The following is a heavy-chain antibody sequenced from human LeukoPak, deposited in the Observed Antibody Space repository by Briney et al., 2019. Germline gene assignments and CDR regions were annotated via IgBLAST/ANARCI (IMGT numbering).Heavy chain of an antibody. CDR3: ARVNRHDAFDI. V-gene: IGHV3-53*01. CDR1: GFTVSNNY. CDR2: IYSGGST. Sequence: PGGSRRLSCAASGFTVSNNYMSWVRQAPGKGLEWVSVIYSGGSTYYTDSVKGRFTISRDNSKNTLYLQMNSLRAEDTAMYYCARVNRHDAFDIWGQGTMVTVSS. D-gene: IGHD2/OR15-2a*01. J-gene: IGHJ3*02.